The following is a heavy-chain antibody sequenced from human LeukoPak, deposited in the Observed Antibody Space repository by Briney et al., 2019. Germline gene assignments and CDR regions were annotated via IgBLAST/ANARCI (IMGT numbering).Heavy chain of an antibody. CDR2: INHSGST. V-gene: IGHV4-34*01. CDR1: GGSFSGYY. D-gene: IGHD3-10*01. Sequence: SETLSLTCAVYGGSFSGYYWSWIRQPPGKGLEWIGEINHSGSTNYNPSLKSRVTISVDTSKNQFSLKLSSVTAADTAVYYCARGKGYGSGSYSHGLDPWGQGTPVTVSS. CDR3: ARGKGYGSGSYSHGLDP. J-gene: IGHJ5*02.